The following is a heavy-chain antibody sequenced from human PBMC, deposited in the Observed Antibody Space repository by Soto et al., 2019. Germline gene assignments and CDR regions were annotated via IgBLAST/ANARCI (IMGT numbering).Heavy chain of an antibody. D-gene: IGHD6-6*01. CDR2: IYYSGST. J-gene: IGHJ6*03. CDR3: ASGEQLVPYYYYYMDV. Sequence: PSETLSLTCTVSGGSISSYYWSWIRQPPGKGLEWIGYIYYSGSTNYNPSLKSRVTISVDTSKNQFSLKLSSVTAADTAVYYCASGEQLVPYYYYYMDVWGKGTTVTVSS. V-gene: IGHV4-59*01. CDR1: GGSISSYY.